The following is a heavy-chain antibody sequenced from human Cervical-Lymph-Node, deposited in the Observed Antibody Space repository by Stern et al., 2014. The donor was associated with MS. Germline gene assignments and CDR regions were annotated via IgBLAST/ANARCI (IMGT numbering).Heavy chain of an antibody. J-gene: IGHJ1*01. V-gene: IGHV1-18*01. Sequence: VQLVQSGAEVNKPGASVKVSCKASGYTFTNYGITWVRQAPGQGLEWMGWISAYNGNTNYAQKLQGRVTMTTDTSTSTAYMELRTLRSDDTAVYYCAREEDGDNWYFQHWGQGTLVTVSS. CDR3: AREEDGDNWYFQH. CDR1: GYTFTNYG. D-gene: IGHD4-17*01. CDR2: ISAYNGNT.